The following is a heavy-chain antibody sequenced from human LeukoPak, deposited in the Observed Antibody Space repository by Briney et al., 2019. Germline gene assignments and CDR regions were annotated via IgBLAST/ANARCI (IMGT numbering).Heavy chain of an antibody. CDR3: AKSRIRGPFDS. V-gene: IGHV5-51*01. Sequence: GESPKISCKGPGYRFTRYWIGWVRQMPGKGLEWMGIIYPGDSDTRYSPSFQGQVTISADKSISTADLQWSSLKASDTAMYYCAKSRIRGPFDSWGQGTLVTVSS. D-gene: IGHD3-10*01. CDR2: IYPGDSDT. J-gene: IGHJ4*02. CDR1: GYRFTRYW.